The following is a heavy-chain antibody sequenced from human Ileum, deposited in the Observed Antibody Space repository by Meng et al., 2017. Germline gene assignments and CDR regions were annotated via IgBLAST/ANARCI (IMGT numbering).Heavy chain of an antibody. CDR1: GYTFSSYD. J-gene: IGHJ4*02. CDR3: AGRRPYGDYPISNY. V-gene: IGHV1-8*01. Sequence: QVQLGQSGAELNKPGASVKVSCKASGYTFSSYDINWVRQATGQGLEWMGWMNPNSGNTNYAQKFHGRVTMTRNTSISTAYLELSSLISEDTAIYYCAGRRPYGDYPISNYWGQGTLVTVSS. CDR2: MNPNSGNT. D-gene: IGHD4-17*01.